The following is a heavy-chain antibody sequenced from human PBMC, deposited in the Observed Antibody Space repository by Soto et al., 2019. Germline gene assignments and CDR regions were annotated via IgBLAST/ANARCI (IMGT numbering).Heavy chain of an antibody. J-gene: IGHJ4*02. V-gene: IGHV1-18*01. CDR1: GYTFTSYG. CDR2: ISAYNGNT. CDR3: ARDSSDYYDSSVIDY. Sequence: QVQLVQSGAEVKKPGASVKVSCKASGYTFTSYGISWVRQAPGQGLEWMGWISAYNGNTNYAQKLQGRVTMTTDTSTSTAYTELRSLRSDDTAVYYCARDSSDYYDSSVIDYWGQGTLVTVSS. D-gene: IGHD3-22*01.